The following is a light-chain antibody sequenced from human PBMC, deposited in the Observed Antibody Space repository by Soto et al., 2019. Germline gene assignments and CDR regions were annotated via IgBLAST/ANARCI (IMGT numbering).Light chain of an antibody. CDR2: DVS. Sequence: QSALTQPRSVSGSPGQSVTISCTGTSSDVGGYNYVSLYQQHPGKAPKLMIYDVSKRPSGVPDRFSGSNSGNTASLTISGLQAEDEADYYCCSYAGSYTLGVFGGGTKLTVL. V-gene: IGLV2-11*01. CDR3: CSYAGSYTLGV. CDR1: SSDVGGYNY. J-gene: IGLJ3*02.